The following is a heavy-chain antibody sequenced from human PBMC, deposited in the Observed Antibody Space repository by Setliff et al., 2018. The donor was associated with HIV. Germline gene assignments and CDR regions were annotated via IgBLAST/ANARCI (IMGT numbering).Heavy chain of an antibody. V-gene: IGHV4-61*09. CDR3: ARGRGSY. Sequence: PSETLSLTCAVSGDSISSGSYYWSWIRQPAGEGLEWIGHIFTSGSTNYNPSLKSRVSISLDTSKNQFSLKLSSVTAADTAMYYCARGRGSYWSQGTLVTVS. J-gene: IGHJ4*02. CDR1: GDSISSGSYY. CDR2: IFTSGST. D-gene: IGHD1-26*01.